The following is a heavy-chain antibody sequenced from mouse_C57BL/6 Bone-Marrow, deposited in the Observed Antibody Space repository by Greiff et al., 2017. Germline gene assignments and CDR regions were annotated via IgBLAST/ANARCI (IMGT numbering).Heavy chain of an antibody. V-gene: IGHV1-54*01. CDR1: GYAFTNYL. CDR3: ARRLYRGAMDY. CDR2: INPGSGGT. J-gene: IGHJ4*01. Sequence: VQLQQSGAELVRPGTSVKVSCKASGYAFTNYLIEWVKQRPGQGLEWIGVINPGSGGTNYNEKFKGKATLTADKSSSTAYMQLSSLTSEDSAVXFCARRLYRGAMDYWGQGTSVTVSS. D-gene: IGHD2-1*01.